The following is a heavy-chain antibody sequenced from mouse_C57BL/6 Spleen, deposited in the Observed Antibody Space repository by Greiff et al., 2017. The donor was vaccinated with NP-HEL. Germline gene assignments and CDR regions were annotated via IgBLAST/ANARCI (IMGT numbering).Heavy chain of an antibody. Sequence: VQLQQSGTVLARPGASVKMSCKTSGYTFTSYWMHWVKQRPGQGLEWIGAIYPGNSDTSYNQKFKGKAKLTAVTSASTAYMELSSLTNEDSAVYYCTRDGTLGYYSYYYFDYWGQGTTLTVSS. CDR1: GYTFTSYW. D-gene: IGHD2-12*01. CDR3: TRDGTLGYYSYYYFDY. V-gene: IGHV1-5*01. J-gene: IGHJ2*01. CDR2: IYPGNSDT.